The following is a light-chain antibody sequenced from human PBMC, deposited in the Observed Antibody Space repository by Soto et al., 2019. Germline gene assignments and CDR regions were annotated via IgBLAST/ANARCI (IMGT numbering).Light chain of an antibody. J-gene: IGKJ2*01. Sequence: EIVLTQSPGTLSLPPGERATLACRASQSVSSSYLAWYQQKPGQAPRLLIYGASSRATGIPDRFSGSGSGTDFTLTISRLEPEDFAVYYFQQYGSSPRTFGQGTKLEIK. CDR3: QQYGSSPRT. CDR1: QSVSSSY. V-gene: IGKV3-20*01. CDR2: GAS.